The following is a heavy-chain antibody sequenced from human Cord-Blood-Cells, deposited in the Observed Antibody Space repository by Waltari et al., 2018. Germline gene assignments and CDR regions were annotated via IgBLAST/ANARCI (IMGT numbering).Heavy chain of an antibody. CDR3: GSAAAFLIDY. CDR1: GGSISSSSYY. D-gene: IGHD2-2*01. V-gene: IGHV4-39*01. J-gene: IGHJ4*02. CDR2: IYYSGST. Sequence: QPQLQESGPGLVKPSATLSLTCTVSGGSISSSSYYWGWIRQPPGKGLEWIGSIYYSGSTYYNPSLKSRVTISVDTSKNQFSLKLSSVTAADTAVYYCGSAAAFLIDYWGQGTLVTVSS.